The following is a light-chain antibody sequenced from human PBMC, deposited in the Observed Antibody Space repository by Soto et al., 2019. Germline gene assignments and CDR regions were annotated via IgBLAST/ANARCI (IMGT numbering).Light chain of an antibody. CDR1: SSDVGGYDY. CDR3: SSYTGGNPSYV. CDR2: EVT. J-gene: IGLJ1*01. Sequence: SFLTRPHSASGSPGQSVTSSCTGTSSDVGGYDYVSWYQQHPGKAPKLMIYEVTIRPSGVSDRFSGSKSGNTASLTVSGLQAEDEADYYCSSYTGGNPSYVFGTGTKVTVL. V-gene: IGLV2-8*01.